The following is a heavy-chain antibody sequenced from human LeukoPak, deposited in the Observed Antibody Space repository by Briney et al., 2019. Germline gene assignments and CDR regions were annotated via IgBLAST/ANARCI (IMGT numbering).Heavy chain of an antibody. CDR2: IKQDRSEK. Sequence: GGSLRLSCAASGFTFSSYWMSWVRQAPGKGLEWVANIKQDRSEKYYVDSVKGRFTISRDNAKNSLYLQMNSLRAEDTAVYYCARGGGGGYDFYYYYYMDVWGKGTTVTISS. J-gene: IGHJ6*03. CDR3: ARGGGGGYDFYYYYYMDV. V-gene: IGHV3-7*01. CDR1: GFTFSSYW. D-gene: IGHD5-12*01.